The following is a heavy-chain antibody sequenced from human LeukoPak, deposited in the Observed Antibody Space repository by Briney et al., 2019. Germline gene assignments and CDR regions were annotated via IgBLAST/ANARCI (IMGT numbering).Heavy chain of an antibody. J-gene: IGHJ6*03. Sequence: GGSLRLSWAAAGFTVSSYSMNWVRQAPGKWLGWVSYISRSSSTIYYADSVKGRFTISRDNAKNSLYLQMHRLRAADTAVYYCARDRAYSYGLRAYYYYMDVWGKGTTVTVSS. CDR1: GFTVSSYS. CDR2: ISRSSSTI. D-gene: IGHD5-18*01. V-gene: IGHV3-48*04. CDR3: ARDRAYSYGLRAYYYYMDV.